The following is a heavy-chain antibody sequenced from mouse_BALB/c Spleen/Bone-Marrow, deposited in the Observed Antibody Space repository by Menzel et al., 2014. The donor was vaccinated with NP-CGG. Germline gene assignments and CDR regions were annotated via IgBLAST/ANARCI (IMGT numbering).Heavy chain of an antibody. J-gene: IGHJ2*01. CDR2: IRNKANGYTT. CDR1: GFTFTDYY. V-gene: IGHV7-3*02. CDR3: ARDRGGLLFDY. Sequence: EVKVVESGGGLVQPGGSLRLSCTTFGFTFTDYYMNWVRQPPGKALEWLGFIRNKANGYTTEYSASVRGRFTISRDNSQSILYLQMNTLRAEDSATYYCARDRGGLLFDYWGQGTTLTVSS. D-gene: IGHD6-2*01.